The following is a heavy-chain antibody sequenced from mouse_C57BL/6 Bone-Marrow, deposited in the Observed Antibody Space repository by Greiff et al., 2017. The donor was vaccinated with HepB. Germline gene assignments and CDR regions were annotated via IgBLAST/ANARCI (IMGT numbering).Heavy chain of an antibody. Sequence: EVKLVESGGGLVQPGGSLSLSCAASGFTFTDYYMSWVRQPPGKALEWLGFIRNKANGYTTEYSASVKGRFTISRDNSQSILYLQMNALRAEDSATYDCARYPSAVVATDWYFDVWGTGTTVTVSS. CDR1: GFTFTDYY. D-gene: IGHD1-1*01. J-gene: IGHJ1*03. CDR3: ARYPSAVVATDWYFDV. CDR2: IRNKANGYTT. V-gene: IGHV7-3*01.